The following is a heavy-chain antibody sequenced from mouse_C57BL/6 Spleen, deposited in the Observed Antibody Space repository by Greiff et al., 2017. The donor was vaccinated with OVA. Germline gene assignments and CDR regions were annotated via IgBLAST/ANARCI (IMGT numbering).Heavy chain of an antibody. CDR1: GYAFSSSW. CDR2: IYPGDGDT. J-gene: IGHJ3*01. CDR3: ARSEDGNYEAWFAY. Sequence: VQLQQSGPELVKPGASVKISCKASGYAFSSSWMHWVKQRPGKGLEWIGRIYPGDGDTNYNGKFKGKATLTADKSSSTAYMQLSSLTSEDSAVYFCARSEDGNYEAWFAYWGQGTLVTVSA. V-gene: IGHV1-82*01. D-gene: IGHD2-1*01.